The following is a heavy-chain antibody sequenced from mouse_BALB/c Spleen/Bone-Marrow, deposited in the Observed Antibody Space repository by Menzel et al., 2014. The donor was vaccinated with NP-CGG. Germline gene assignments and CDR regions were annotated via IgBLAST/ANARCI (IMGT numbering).Heavy chain of an antibody. Sequence: EVQVVESGPSLVKPSQTLSLTCSVTGDSITSGYWNWIRKFPGNKLEYMGYISYSGSTYYNPSLKSRISITRDTSKNQYCLQLNSVTTEDTATYYCARWGGYGNYDAMDYWGQGTSVTVSS. D-gene: IGHD2-10*02. J-gene: IGHJ4*01. CDR3: ARWGGYGNYDAMDY. CDR1: GDSITSGY. CDR2: ISYSGST. V-gene: IGHV3-8*02.